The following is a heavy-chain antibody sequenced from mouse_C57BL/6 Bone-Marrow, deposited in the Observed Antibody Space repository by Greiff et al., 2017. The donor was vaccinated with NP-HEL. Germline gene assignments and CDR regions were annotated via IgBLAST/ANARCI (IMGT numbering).Heavy chain of an antibody. Sequence: QVQLQQPGAELVKPGASVKMSCKASGYTFTSYWITWVKQRPGQGLEWIGDIYPGRGSTNYNEKFKSKATLTVNTSSSTAYMQLSSLTSEDSAVNYCANYYGYAMDYWGQGTSVTVSS. J-gene: IGHJ4*01. CDR3: ANYYGYAMDY. D-gene: IGHD2-1*01. CDR2: IYPGRGST. V-gene: IGHV1-55*01. CDR1: GYTFTSYW.